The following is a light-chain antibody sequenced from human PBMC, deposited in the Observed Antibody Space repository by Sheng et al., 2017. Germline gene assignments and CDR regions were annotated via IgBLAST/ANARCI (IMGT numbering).Light chain of an antibody. J-gene: IGKJ1*01. CDR1: QSVSSN. V-gene: IGKV3-15*01. Sequence: EIVMTQSPVTLSVSPGERATLSCRASQSVSSNLAWYQQKPGQVPRLFIYGASTRATGIPARFSGSGSGTEFTLTISSLQSEDFAIYYCQQYNNWPQTFGQGTKVEIK. CDR3: QQYNNWPQT. CDR2: GAS.